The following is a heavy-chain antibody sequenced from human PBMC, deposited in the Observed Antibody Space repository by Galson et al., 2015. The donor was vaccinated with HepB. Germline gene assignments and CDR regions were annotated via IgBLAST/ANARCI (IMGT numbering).Heavy chain of an antibody. CDR1: GFTFSSYG. V-gene: IGHV3-33*08. J-gene: IGHJ5*02. CDR2: IWYDGSNK. D-gene: IGHD3-10*01. Sequence: SLRLSCAASGFTFSSYGMHWVRQAPGKGLEWVAVIWYDGSNKYYADSVKGRFTISRDNSKNTLYLQMNSLRAEDTAVYYCARDRNGYYYGSGSYYNWFDPWGQGTLVTVSS. CDR3: ARDRNGYYYGSGSYYNWFDP.